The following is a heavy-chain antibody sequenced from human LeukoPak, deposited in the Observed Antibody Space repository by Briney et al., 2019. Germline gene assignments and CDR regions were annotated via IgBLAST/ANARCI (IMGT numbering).Heavy chain of an antibody. CDR3: ARDGPKYRGGDCYFDY. V-gene: IGHV3-30-3*01. Sequence: GGSLRLSCAASGFTFSSYAMHWVRQAPGKGLEWVAVISYDGSNKYYADSVKGRFTISRDNSKNTLYLQMNSLRAEDTAVYYCARDGPKYRGGDCYFDYWGQGTLVTVSS. CDR2: ISYDGSNK. J-gene: IGHJ4*02. D-gene: IGHD2-21*02. CDR1: GFTFSSYA.